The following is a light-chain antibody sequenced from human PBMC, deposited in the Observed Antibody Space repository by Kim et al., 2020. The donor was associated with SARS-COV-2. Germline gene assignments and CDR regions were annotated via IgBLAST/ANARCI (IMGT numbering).Light chain of an antibody. Sequence: EIVLTQSPGTLSLSPGERATLSCRASQSVSSSYLAWYQQKPGQAPRLLIYGTSSRATGIPDRFSGSGSGTDFTLTISRLESEDFAVYYCQQYTSSPYTFGEGTKLEI. CDR1: QSVSSSY. CDR3: QQYTSSPYT. V-gene: IGKV3-20*01. CDR2: GTS. J-gene: IGKJ2*01.